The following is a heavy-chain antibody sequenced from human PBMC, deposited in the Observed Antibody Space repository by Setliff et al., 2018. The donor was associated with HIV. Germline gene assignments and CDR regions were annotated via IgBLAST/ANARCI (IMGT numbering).Heavy chain of an antibody. D-gene: IGHD4-17*01. CDR2: INPSDNRT. J-gene: IGHJ4*02. CDR3: ARDWLDYRILDH. V-gene: IGHV1-46*02. CDR1: GYTFNNYY. Sequence: ASVKVSCKASGYTFNNYYMHWVRQAPGQGLEWMGIINPSDNRTYYAQKFQGRVTMTRDTSTSSVYMELRSLRSEDTAVYYCARDWLDYRILDHWGQGTLVTVSS.